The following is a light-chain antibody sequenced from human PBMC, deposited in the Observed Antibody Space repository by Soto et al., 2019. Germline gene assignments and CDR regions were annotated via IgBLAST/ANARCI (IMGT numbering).Light chain of an antibody. V-gene: IGLV1-40*01. CDR3: QSYDTSLRAWV. J-gene: IGLJ3*02. Sequence: QSALTQPPSVSGAPGQRVTISCTGGSSNIGAGYDVHWYRQFPGTAPKLLVYGNSNRPSGISDRFSASKSGSSASLAITGLQAEDEADYYCQSYDTSLRAWVFGGGTKLT. CDR2: GNS. CDR1: SSNIGAGYD.